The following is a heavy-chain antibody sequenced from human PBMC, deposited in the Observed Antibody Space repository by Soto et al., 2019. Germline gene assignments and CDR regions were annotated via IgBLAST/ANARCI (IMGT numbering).Heavy chain of an antibody. V-gene: IGHV1-69*13. D-gene: IGHD3-16*01. CDR3: ARDGGVTHPSPPLRDFV. CDR2: IIPIFGTA. J-gene: IGHJ4*02. Sequence: GASVKVSCKASGGTFSSYAISWVRQAPGQGLEWMGGIIPIFGTANYAQKFQGRVTITADESTSTAYMELSSLRSEDTAVYYCARDGGVTHPSPPLRDFVWGQGTLVTVSS. CDR1: GGTFSSYA.